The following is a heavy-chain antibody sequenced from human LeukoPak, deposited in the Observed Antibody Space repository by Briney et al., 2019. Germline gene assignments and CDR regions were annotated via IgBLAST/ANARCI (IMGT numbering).Heavy chain of an antibody. J-gene: IGHJ4*02. CDR1: GFTFDDYA. CDR3: AKDIDITFGGVIVFDY. D-gene: IGHD3-16*02. Sequence: GGSLRLSCAASGFTFDDYAMHWVRQAPGKGLEWVSLISWDGGSTYYADSVKGRFTISRDNSKNSLYLQMNSLRAGDTALYYCAKDIDITFGGVIVFDYWGQGTLVTVSS. CDR2: ISWDGGST. V-gene: IGHV3-43D*03.